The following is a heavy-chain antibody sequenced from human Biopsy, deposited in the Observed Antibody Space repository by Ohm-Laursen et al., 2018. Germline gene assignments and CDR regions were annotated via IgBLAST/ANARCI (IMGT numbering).Heavy chain of an antibody. Sequence: SETLSLTCTVSGGSFTGHYWSWIRQPPGKGLDWIGHIPYTGYTSYNSSLKSRVIISVDTSRNHFSLRLSSLTAADTAVYYCARGSDDFGGLYFPRWGQGTLLTVSS. CDR3: ARGSDDFGGLYFPR. CDR2: IPYTGYT. J-gene: IGHJ4*02. CDR1: GGSFTGHY. V-gene: IGHV4-59*11. D-gene: IGHD4-23*01.